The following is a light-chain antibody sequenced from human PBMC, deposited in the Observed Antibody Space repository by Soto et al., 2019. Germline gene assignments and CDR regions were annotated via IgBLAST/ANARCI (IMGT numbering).Light chain of an antibody. Sequence: DIVMTQSPLSLPVTPGEPAXXSCRSSQSLLHSNGYNYLDWYLQKPGQSPQLLIYLGSNRASGVPDRFSGSGSGTDFTLKISRVEAEDVGVYYCMQALQTPLTFGGGTKVEIK. CDR3: MQALQTPLT. CDR1: QSLLHSNGYNY. CDR2: LGS. V-gene: IGKV2-28*01. J-gene: IGKJ4*01.